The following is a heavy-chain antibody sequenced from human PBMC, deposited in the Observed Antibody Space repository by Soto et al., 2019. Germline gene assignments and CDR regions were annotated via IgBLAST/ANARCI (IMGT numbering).Heavy chain of an antibody. Sequence: VASVKVSCKASGGTFSSYAISWVRQAPGQGLEWMGGIIPIFGTANYAQKFQGRVTITADESTSTAYMELSSLRSEDTAVYYCARDTRGGRISLNYYYGMDVWGQGTTVTVSS. V-gene: IGHV1-69*13. CDR2: IIPIFGTA. D-gene: IGHD3-16*01. CDR1: GGTFSSYA. J-gene: IGHJ6*02. CDR3: ARDTRGGRISLNYYYGMDV.